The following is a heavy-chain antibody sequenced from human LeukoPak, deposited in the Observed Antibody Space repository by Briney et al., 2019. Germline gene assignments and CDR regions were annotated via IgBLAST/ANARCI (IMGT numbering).Heavy chain of an antibody. CDR1: GGSISSYY. CDR2: IYTSGST. CDR3: ARAGRGYSYGYYWFDP. D-gene: IGHD5-18*01. J-gene: IGHJ5*02. Sequence: SETLSLTCTVFGGSISSYYWSWIRQPAGKGLEWIGRIYTSGSTNYNPSLKSRVTMSVDTSKNQFSLKLSSVTAADTAVYYCARAGRGYSYGYYWFDPWGQGTLVTVSS. V-gene: IGHV4-4*07.